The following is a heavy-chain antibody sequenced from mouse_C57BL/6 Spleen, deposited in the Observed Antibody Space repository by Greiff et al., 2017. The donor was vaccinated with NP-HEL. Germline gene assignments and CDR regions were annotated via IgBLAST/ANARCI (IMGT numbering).Heavy chain of an antibody. CDR3: ARQGGFITTAMDY. CDR1: GFTFSSYA. V-gene: IGHV5-4*03. Sequence: EVNVVESGGGLVKPGGSLKLSCAASGFTFSSYAMSWVRQTPEKRLEWVATISDGGSYTYYPDNVKGRFTISRDNAKNNLYLQMSHLKSEDTAMYYCARQGGFITTAMDYWGQGTSVTVSS. D-gene: IGHD1-1*01. J-gene: IGHJ4*01. CDR2: ISDGGSYT.